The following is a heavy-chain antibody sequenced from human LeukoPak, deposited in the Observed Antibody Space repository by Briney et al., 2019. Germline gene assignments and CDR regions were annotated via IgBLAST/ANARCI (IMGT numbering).Heavy chain of an antibody. V-gene: IGHV3-23*01. J-gene: IGHJ4*02. CDR1: GFTFSSYA. D-gene: IGHD5-24*01. Sequence: GGSLRLSCAASGFTFSSYAMSWVRQAPGKGLEWVSAISGSGGSPYYADSVKGRFTISRDNSKNTLYLQMNSLRAEDTAVYYCARELSEMATISPFDYWGQGTLVTVSS. CDR3: ARELSEMATISPFDY. CDR2: ISGSGGSP.